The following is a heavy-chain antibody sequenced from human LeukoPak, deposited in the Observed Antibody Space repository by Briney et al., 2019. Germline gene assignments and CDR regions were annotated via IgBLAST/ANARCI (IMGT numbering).Heavy chain of an antibody. CDR2: IYYSGST. J-gene: IGHJ3*02. CDR1: GGSISSYY. Sequence: PSETLSLTCTVSGGSISSYYWSWIRQPPGKGLEWIGYIYYSGSTNYNPSLKSRVTISVDTSKNQFSLKLSSVTAADTAVYYCVRAGYCSSTSCYHDAFDIWGQGTMVTVSS. V-gene: IGHV4-59*01. D-gene: IGHD2-2*01. CDR3: VRAGYCSSTSCYHDAFDI.